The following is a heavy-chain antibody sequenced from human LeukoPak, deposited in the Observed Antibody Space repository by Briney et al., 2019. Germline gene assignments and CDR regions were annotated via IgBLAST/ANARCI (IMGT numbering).Heavy chain of an antibody. V-gene: IGHV4-39*07. Sequence: SETLSLTCTVSGGSISSSSYYWGWIRQPPGKGLEWIGSIYYSGSTYYNPSLKSRVTISVDTSKNQFSLKLSSVTAADTAVYYCARERSSIAARSFLDYWGQGTLVTVSS. CDR2: IYYSGST. J-gene: IGHJ4*01. CDR1: GGSISSSSYY. CDR3: ARERSSIAARSFLDY. D-gene: IGHD6-6*01.